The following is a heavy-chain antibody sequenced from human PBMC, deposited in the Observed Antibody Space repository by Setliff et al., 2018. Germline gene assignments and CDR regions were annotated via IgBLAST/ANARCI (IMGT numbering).Heavy chain of an antibody. V-gene: IGHV1-18*01. CDR3: SRLVRYCTTTSCQRLSGGEY. CDR1: GYTFSDYG. J-gene: IGHJ4*02. CDR2: ISIYTGNA. Sequence: GASVKVSCKASGYTFSDYGITWVRQAPGQGLEWMGWISIYTGNAYYAHKLQGRVTMTTDTSTDKAYLELRSLGSDDTAVYYCSRLVRYCTTTSCQRLSGGEYWGQGTLVTVSS. D-gene: IGHD2-2*01.